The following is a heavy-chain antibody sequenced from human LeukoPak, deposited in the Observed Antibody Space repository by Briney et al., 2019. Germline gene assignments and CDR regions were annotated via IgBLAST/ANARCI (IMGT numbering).Heavy chain of an antibody. D-gene: IGHD5-12*01. J-gene: IGHJ4*02. CDR3: AKPPLHYDDYWYTYYFDY. V-gene: IGHV3-23*01. Sequence: GGSLRLSCAASGFTLSNYAMSWVRQAPGKGLEWVSTIRGSDDRTYYTDSVNGRFTVSRDNCKNMLFLQMNSLRAEDTAVYYCAKPPLHYDDYWYTYYFDYWGQGTLVTVSS. CDR1: GFTLSNYA. CDR2: IRGSDDRT.